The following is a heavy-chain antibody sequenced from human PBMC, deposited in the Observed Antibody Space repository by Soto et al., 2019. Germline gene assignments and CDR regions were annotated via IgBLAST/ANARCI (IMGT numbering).Heavy chain of an antibody. CDR1: GFTFSSYS. CDR2: ISSSSSTI. J-gene: IGHJ6*03. D-gene: IGHD4-17*01. V-gene: IGHV3-48*01. Sequence: GGSLRLSCAASGFTFSSYSMNWVRQAPGKGLEWVSYISSSSSTIYYADSVKGRFTISRDNAKNSLYLQMNSLRAEDTAVYYCARDHRTVTTPPYYMDVWGKGTTVTVSS. CDR3: ARDHRTVTTPPYYMDV.